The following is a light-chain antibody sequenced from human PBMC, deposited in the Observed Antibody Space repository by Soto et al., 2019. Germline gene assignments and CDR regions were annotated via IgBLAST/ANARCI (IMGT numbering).Light chain of an antibody. CDR2: KVS. CDR3: MQATQYRPYT. CDR1: QSLVHNDGNTY. Sequence: DIVLTQNPLSSPVTLGQPASISCRSSQSLVHNDGNTYLSWLHQRPGQPPRLLIYKVSNRFSGGPDRFIGSGAGTDFTLKIIRVEAEDVVVYYCMQATQYRPYTFGQGTKLEIK. V-gene: IGKV2-24*01. J-gene: IGKJ2*01.